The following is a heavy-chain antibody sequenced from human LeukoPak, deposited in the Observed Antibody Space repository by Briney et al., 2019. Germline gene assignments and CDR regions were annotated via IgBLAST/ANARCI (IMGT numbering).Heavy chain of an antibody. Sequence: SETLSLTCTVSGGSISSYYWSWIRQPPGKGLEWIGYIYYSGSTNYNPSLKSRVTISVDTSKNQSSLKLSSVTAADTAVYYCARYYDFWSGQSTPYYGMDVWGQGTTVTVSS. J-gene: IGHJ6*02. CDR1: GGSISSYY. D-gene: IGHD3-3*01. CDR2: IYYSGST. CDR3: ARYYDFWSGQSTPYYGMDV. V-gene: IGHV4-59*01.